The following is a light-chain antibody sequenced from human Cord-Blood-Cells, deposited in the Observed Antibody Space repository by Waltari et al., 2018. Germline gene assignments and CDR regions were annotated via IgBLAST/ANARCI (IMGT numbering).Light chain of an antibody. J-gene: IGLJ2*01. Sequence: SYELTQPPSVSVSPGQTASITCSGDKLGDKYACWYQQKPGQSPVLVIYQDSKRPSGIPKRFSGSNSGNTATLTISGTQAMDEADYYCQAWDRSYVVFGGGTKLTVL. V-gene: IGLV3-1*01. CDR1: KLGDKY. CDR3: QAWDRSYVV. CDR2: QDS.